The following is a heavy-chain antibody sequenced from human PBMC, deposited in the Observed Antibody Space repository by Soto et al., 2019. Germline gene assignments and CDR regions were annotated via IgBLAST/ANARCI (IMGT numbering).Heavy chain of an antibody. J-gene: IGHJ6*02. V-gene: IGHV1-69*12. Sequence: QVQLEQSGAEVKKPGSSVKVSCKASGGTFRTAAISWVRQAPGQGLEWMGGIMPVFRTPDYAQKFQGRGTITADESTHTADMELSGLRSDDTAVYYCARDNDRPQLGGNYYYILDVWGQGTTITVSS. D-gene: IGHD2-8*01. CDR2: IMPVFRTP. CDR3: ARDNDRPQLGGNYYYILDV. CDR1: GGTFRTAA.